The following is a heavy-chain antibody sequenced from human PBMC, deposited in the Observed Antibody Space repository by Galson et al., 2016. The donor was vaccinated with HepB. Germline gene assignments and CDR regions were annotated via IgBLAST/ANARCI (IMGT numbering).Heavy chain of an antibody. D-gene: IGHD2-2*02. CDR1: GGSFSGFY. CDR3: ARWPLGYCPSADCYTNDY. V-gene: IGHV4-34*01. CDR2: VNPGGST. J-gene: IGHJ4*02. Sequence: SETLSLTCAVYGGSFSGFYWSWIRQSPGKGLQWIGEVNPGGSTHYNPSLESRVTISADTSKNHFSLKLSAVTAADTAVYYCARWPLGYCPSADCYTNDYWGQGILVTVSS.